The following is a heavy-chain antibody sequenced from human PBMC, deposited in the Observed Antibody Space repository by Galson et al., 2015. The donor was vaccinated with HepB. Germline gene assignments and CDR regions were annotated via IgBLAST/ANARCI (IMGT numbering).Heavy chain of an antibody. D-gene: IGHD3-10*01. CDR2: INPNSGGT. J-gene: IGHJ6*03. Sequence: SVKVSCKASGYTFTGYYIHWVRQAPGQGLEWMGRINPNSGGTNHAQKFQGRVTMTRDTSISTAYMELSRLRSDDTAMYYCARGAHYYGSAGYYYMDVWGKGTTVTGYS. V-gene: IGHV1-2*06. CDR3: ARGAHYYGSAGYYYMDV. CDR1: GYTFTGYY.